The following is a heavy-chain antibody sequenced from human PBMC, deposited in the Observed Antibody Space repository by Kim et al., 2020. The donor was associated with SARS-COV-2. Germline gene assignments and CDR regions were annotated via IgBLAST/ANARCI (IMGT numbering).Heavy chain of an antibody. CDR1: GYTFTGYY. Sequence: ASVKVSCKASGYTFTGYYMHWVRQAPGQGLEWMGRINPNSGGTNYAQKFQGRVTMTRDTSISTAYMELSRLRSDDTAVYYCARATMGSGGGGYYLDVWGKGTTVTVSS. CDR2: INPNSGGT. D-gene: IGHD6-19*01. V-gene: IGHV1-2*06. J-gene: IGHJ6*03. CDR3: ARATMGSGGGGYYLDV.